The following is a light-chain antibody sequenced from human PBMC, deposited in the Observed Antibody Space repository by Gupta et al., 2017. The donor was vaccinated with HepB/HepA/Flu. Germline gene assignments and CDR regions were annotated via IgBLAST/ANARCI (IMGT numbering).Light chain of an antibody. Sequence: ENVLTQSPATLTLSPGERASLSCRARQSVGANFVAWYQQEPGQAPRLLIYAASNRATGVTERFSGSGSVTDFTLTISKLESEDFAVYYCQQYGNSPFTFGPGTKVDLK. CDR1: QSVGANF. V-gene: IGKV3-20*01. CDR3: QQYGNSPFT. CDR2: AAS. J-gene: IGKJ3*01.